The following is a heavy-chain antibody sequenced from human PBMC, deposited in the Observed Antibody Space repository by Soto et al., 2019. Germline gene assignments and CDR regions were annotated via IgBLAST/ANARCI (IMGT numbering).Heavy chain of an antibody. J-gene: IGHJ4*02. CDR2: IYHSGST. Sequence: QLQLQESGSGLVKPSQTLSLTCAVSGGSINTATHSWSWIRQPPGKGLEWIGYIYHSGSTYYNPSVKSRVTISIDTSNNQFSLGLSSVTAADTAVYYCARGGGVTTTGDDYWGQGILVTVSS. CDR3: ARGGGVTTTGDDY. CDR1: GGSINTATHS. V-gene: IGHV4-30-2*01. D-gene: IGHD4-4*01.